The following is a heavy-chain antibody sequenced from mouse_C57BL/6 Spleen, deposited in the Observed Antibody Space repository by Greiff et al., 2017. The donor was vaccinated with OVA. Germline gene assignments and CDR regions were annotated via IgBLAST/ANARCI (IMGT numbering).Heavy chain of an antibody. J-gene: IGHJ2*01. D-gene: IGHD1-1*01. CDR1: GYSIPSDY. V-gene: IGHV3-8*01. CDR2: ISYSGST. Sequence: EVHLVESGPGLAKPSQTLSLTCSVTGYSIPSDYWNWIRKFPGNKLEYMGYISYSGSTYYNPSLKSRISITRDTSKNQYYLQLNSVTTEDTATYYCARCTTVVEGYFDYWGQGTTLTVSS. CDR3: ARCTTVVEGYFDY.